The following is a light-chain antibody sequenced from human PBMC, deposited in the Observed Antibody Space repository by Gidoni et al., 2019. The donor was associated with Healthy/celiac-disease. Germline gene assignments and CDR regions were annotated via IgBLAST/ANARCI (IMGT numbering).Light chain of an antibody. CDR2: AAS. Sequence: ANRMTQVPTSFSASTGSRVTITCRASPGISSYLAWYQQKPGKAPKLLIYAASTLQSGVPSRFSGSGSGTDFTLTISCLQSEDFATYYCQQYYSYPRLTFGGGTKVEIK. CDR1: PGISSY. V-gene: IGKV1-8*01. J-gene: IGKJ4*01. CDR3: QQYYSYPRLT.